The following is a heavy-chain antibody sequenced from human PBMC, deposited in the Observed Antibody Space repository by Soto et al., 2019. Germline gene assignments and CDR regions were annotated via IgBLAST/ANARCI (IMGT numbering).Heavy chain of an antibody. D-gene: IGHD3-10*01. J-gene: IGHJ6*02. CDR3: ARFNYYGSGSYYNFYYYYGMDV. CDR1: RGSFGGDY. V-gene: IGHV4-34*01. CDR2: INHSGST. Sequence: EELCLTCAVHRGSFGGDYWWWVRQPPGKGLEWIGEINHSGSTNYNPSLKSRVTISVDTSTNQFSLKLSSVTAADTAVYYCARFNYYGSGSYYNFYYYYGMDVWGQGTTVT.